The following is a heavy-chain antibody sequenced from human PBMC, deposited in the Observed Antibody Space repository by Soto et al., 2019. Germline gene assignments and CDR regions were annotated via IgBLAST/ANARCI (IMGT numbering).Heavy chain of an antibody. CDR3: ARKDRSGYFNWFDP. J-gene: IGHJ5*02. Sequence: GESLKISCRTSGYKFTSSWIAWVRQMPGKGLEWMGIIFPSDSDTRYSPSFQGQVTISADRSTSTVFLQWASLKASDTAVYFCARKDRSGYFNWFDPWGQGTLVTVSS. D-gene: IGHD3-22*01. CDR1: GYKFTSSW. V-gene: IGHV5-51*01. CDR2: IFPSDSDT.